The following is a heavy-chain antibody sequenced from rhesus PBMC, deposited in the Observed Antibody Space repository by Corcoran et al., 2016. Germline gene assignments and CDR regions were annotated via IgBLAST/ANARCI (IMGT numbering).Heavy chain of an antibody. CDR3: ARASTGSYGLDS. J-gene: IGHJ6*01. CDR2: IYSRRGNT. V-gene: IGHV4S7*01. CDR1: GGSISVGYV. Sequence: QVQLQESGPGLLKPSETLSLPCAVSGGSISVGYVWGWIRPPQGKGLELIGSIYSRRGNTYYNPSLKRRATISKDTSKNQFSLKLSSVTAADTAVYYWARASTGSYGLDSWGQGVVVTVSS. D-gene: IGHD4-29*01.